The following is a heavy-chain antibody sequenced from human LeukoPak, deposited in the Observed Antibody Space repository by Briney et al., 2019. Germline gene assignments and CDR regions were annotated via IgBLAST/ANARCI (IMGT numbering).Heavy chain of an antibody. J-gene: IGHJ4*02. Sequence: GGSLRLSCAASGFTFDDYAMHWVRQGPGKGLEWVSGISWNSGSIGYADSVRGRFTIPRDSAKNSLYLQMNSLRAEDTALYYCAKGRDGYNTVDHWGQGTLVTVSS. D-gene: IGHD5-24*01. CDR1: GFTFDDYA. V-gene: IGHV3-9*01. CDR2: ISWNSGSI. CDR3: AKGRDGYNTVDH.